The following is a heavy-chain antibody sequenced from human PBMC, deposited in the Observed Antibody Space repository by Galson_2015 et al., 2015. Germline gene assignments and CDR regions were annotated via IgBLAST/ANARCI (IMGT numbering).Heavy chain of an antibody. D-gene: IGHD4-17*01. CDR2: ISSSGSYT. V-gene: IGHV3-21*06. CDR1: GFSFNTYS. Sequence: SLRLSCAASGFSFNTYSTKWVRQAPGKGLEWVSSISSSGSYTFYADSVKDRFTISRDNAKNSLFLQMNSLRSEDTAVYYCARRSQEESWVTTSDLYYIDYWGQGSLVTVSS. CDR3: ARRSQEESWVTTSDLYYIDY. J-gene: IGHJ4*02.